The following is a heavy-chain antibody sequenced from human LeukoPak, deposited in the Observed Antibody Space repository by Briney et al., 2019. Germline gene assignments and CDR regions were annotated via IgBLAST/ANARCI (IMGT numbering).Heavy chain of an antibody. J-gene: IGHJ4*02. CDR2: IYTSGST. V-gene: IGHV4-4*07. CDR3: ARGETIFGY. CDR1: GGSISSYY. D-gene: IGHD3-3*01. Sequence: SETLSLTCTVSGGSISSYYWSWIRQPAGKGLRWIGRIYTSGSTNYNPSLKSRVTMSVDTSKNQFSLKLSSVTAADTAVYYCARGETIFGYWGQGTLVTVSS.